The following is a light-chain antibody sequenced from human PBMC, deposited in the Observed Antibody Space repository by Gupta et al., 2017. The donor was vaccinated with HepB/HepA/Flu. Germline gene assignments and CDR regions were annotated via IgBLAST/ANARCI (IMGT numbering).Light chain of an antibody. J-gene: IGKJ5*01. CDR1: QSVSRY. V-gene: IGKV3-11*01. CDR3: QQRSNWPPIT. CDR2: DAS. Sequence: EIVLTQSPATLSLSPGERATLSCRASQSVSRYLAWYQQKPGQAPRLLIYDASNRATGVPARFSGSGCGTDFTLTISSREPEDFAVYYCQQRSNWPPITFGQGTRVEIK.